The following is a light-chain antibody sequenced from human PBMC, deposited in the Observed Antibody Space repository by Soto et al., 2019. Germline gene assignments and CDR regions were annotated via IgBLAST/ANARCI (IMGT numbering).Light chain of an antibody. CDR1: QSVSSN. V-gene: IGKV3-15*01. CDR2: GAY. J-gene: IGKJ5*01. CDR3: QQYNIWPPIT. Sequence: EIVMTQSPATLSVSPGERATLSCRASQSVSSNVAWYQQKPGQAPRLLIYGAYTRAAGVPARFSGSGSGTEFTLTITSLQSEDIALYYCQQYNIWPPITFGQGTLLEIK.